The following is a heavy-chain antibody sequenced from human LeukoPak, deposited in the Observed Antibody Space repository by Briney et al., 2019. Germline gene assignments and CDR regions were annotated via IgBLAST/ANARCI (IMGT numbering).Heavy chain of an antibody. Sequence: GGSLRLSCATSGFTFSSYWMTWVRQAPGKGLEWVASIVEDGSGTYYLDSVKGRFTFSRDNAKNSLYLQMNSLRGEDTAVYYCARDPTRRFDLWGQGTLVTVSS. V-gene: IGHV3-7*01. CDR2: IVEDGSGT. J-gene: IGHJ4*02. CDR1: GFTFSSYW. CDR3: ARDPTRRFDL.